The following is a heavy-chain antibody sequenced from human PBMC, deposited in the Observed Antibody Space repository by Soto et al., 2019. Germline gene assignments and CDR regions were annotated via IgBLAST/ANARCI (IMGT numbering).Heavy chain of an antibody. CDR3: ARDPGTSSSWLLFDY. J-gene: IGHJ4*02. Sequence: EVQLVESGGGLVQPGGSLRLSCAASGFTFSSYEMNWVRQAPGKGLEWVSYISSSGSTIYYADSVKGRFTISRDNAKNSLYLQMNSLRAEDTAVYYCARDPGTSSSWLLFDYWGQGTLVTVSS. CDR2: ISSSGSTI. CDR1: GFTFSSYE. V-gene: IGHV3-48*03. D-gene: IGHD6-13*01.